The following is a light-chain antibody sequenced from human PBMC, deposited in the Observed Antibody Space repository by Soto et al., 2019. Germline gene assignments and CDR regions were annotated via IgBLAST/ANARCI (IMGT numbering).Light chain of an antibody. CDR2: ENN. CDR3: QSYDSSRRGSYV. V-gene: IGLV2-8*01. Sequence: QSALTQPPSVSGSPGQSVTISCTGTSSNIGFVNYVSWYQHLPGKVPKFLIYENNKRPSGVPDRFSGSKSGTSASLAITGLQAEDEADYYCQSYDSSRRGSYVFGTGTKVTAL. J-gene: IGLJ1*01. CDR1: SSNIGFVNY.